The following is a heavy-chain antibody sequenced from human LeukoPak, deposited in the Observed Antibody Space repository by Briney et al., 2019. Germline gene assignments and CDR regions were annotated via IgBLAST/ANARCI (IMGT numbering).Heavy chain of an antibody. J-gene: IGHJ6*02. D-gene: IGHD6-19*01. V-gene: IGHV4-59*01. CDR1: GGSISSYY. CDR2: IYYSGST. Sequence: SETLSLTCTASGGSISSYYWSWIRQPPGKGLEWVGYIYYSGSTNYNPSPKRRVTISVDTSKNQFSLKLSSVTAADTAVYYCARDSGYSSGWGYYYCMDVWGQGTTVTVSS. CDR3: ARDSGYSSGWGYYYCMDV.